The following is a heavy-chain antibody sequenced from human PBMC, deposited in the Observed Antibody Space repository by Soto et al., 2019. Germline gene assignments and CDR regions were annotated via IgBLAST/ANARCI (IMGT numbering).Heavy chain of an antibody. V-gene: IGHV2-5*02. D-gene: IGHD3-3*01. CDR1: GFSLSTSGVG. J-gene: IGHJ5*02. CDR3: AHTIFVVVLNWFDP. CDR2: IYWDDDK. Sequence: QITLKESGPTLVKPTQTLTLTCTFSGFSLSTSGVGVGWIRQSPGKALEWLALIYWDDDKRYSPSLKSRLTITNDTSKNQLLLTTATMDPVDTAPSYCAHTIFVVVLNWFDPWGQSTLVTASS.